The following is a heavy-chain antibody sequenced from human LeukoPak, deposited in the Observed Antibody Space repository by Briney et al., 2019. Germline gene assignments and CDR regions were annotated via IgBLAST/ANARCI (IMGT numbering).Heavy chain of an antibody. CDR3: ARDVYKDYGSGSYIPGGY. D-gene: IGHD3-10*01. J-gene: IGHJ4*02. CDR2: ISAYNGNT. CDR1: GYTFTSYG. V-gene: IGHV1-18*04. Sequence: ASVKVSCKASGYTFTSYGITWVRQAPGQGLEWMAWISAYNGNTNYAQKLQGRVTMTTDTSTSTAYMELRSLRSDDTAVYYCARDVYKDYGSGSYIPGGYWGQGTPVTVSS.